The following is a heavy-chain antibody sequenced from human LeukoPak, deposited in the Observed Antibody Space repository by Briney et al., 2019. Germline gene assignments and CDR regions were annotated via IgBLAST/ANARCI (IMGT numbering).Heavy chain of an antibody. V-gene: IGHV3-7*03. CDR3: AKEPRVATIEIFDY. Sequence: GGSLRLSCEASGFSMSVYWMSWVRQAPGKGLEWVGNIKQDGSERNYVDSVKGRFAISRDNSKNTVYLQMNSLRAEDTAVYYCAKEPRVATIEIFDYWGQGTLVTVSS. CDR2: IKQDGSER. D-gene: IGHD5-12*01. CDR1: GFSMSVYW. J-gene: IGHJ4*02.